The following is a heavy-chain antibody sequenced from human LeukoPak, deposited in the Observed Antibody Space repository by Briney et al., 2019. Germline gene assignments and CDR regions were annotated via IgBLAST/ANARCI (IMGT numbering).Heavy chain of an antibody. Sequence: PGGSLRLSCAASGFTFSSYAMSWVRQAPGKGLEWVSAISGSGGSTYYADSVKGRFTISRDNSKNTLYLQMNSLRAEDTAVYYCARDKGYSSGWLPNWGQGTLVTVSS. V-gene: IGHV3-23*01. D-gene: IGHD6-19*01. J-gene: IGHJ4*02. CDR2: ISGSGGST. CDR1: GFTFSSYA. CDR3: ARDKGYSSGWLPN.